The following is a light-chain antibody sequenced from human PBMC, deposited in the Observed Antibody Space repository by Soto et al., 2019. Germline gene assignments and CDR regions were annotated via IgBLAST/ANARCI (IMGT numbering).Light chain of an antibody. V-gene: IGKV2-24*01. CDR2: KVS. J-gene: IGKJ1*01. CDR3: MQATQSHWT. CDR1: QGLVHSDGNTF. Sequence: DFVMTQSALSLPVTLGLPASISCRSSQGLVHSDGNTFLSWYQQRPGQPPRLLIYKVSDRFSGVPDRFSGSGAGTDFTLTISRVEAEDVGVYYCMQATQSHWTFGQGTKVDIK.